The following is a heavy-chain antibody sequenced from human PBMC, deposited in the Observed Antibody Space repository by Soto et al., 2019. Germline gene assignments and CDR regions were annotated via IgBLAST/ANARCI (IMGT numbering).Heavy chain of an antibody. J-gene: IGHJ6*03. Sequence: GGSLRLSCAASGFIFSSYAMSWVRQAPGKGLEWVSGISVSGGSTYYAESVKGRFTISRDNSKNTLYLQMNSLRAEDTAVYYCAKFGGSGTYYYHYYYMDVWGKGTTVTVSS. V-gene: IGHV3-23*01. CDR3: AKFGGSGTYYYHYYYMDV. CDR2: ISVSGGST. CDR1: GFIFSSYA. D-gene: IGHD3-10*01.